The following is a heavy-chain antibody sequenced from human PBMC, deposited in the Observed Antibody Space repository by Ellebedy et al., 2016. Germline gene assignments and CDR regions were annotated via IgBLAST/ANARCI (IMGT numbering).Heavy chain of an antibody. Sequence: GGSLRLSCAASGFTVSNDYISWVRQAPGKGLEWVSSIPVGGNTFYADSLKGRFTISRDNSKNTVYLQMDTLRAEDTAVYYCVRDTIESSSWSFDLWGQGTRVTVSS. CDR1: GFTVSNDY. D-gene: IGHD6-13*01. CDR3: VRDTIESSSWSFDL. CDR2: IPVGGNT. V-gene: IGHV3-66*01. J-gene: IGHJ4*02.